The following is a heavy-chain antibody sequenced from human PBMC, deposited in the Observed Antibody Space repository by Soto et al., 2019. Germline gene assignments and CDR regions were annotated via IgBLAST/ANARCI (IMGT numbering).Heavy chain of an antibody. J-gene: IGHJ6*02. Sequence: SETLSLTCSVSGGSINSHYWTWIRQPPGEGLEWIGYIYYSGSTNYNPSVKSRVTIALDTSKNQFSLNLSSVAAADTGIYYCARVSDRSGWGLAMGVLCQETTVTVSS. CDR1: GGSINSHY. CDR2: IYYSGST. V-gene: IGHV4-59*11. D-gene: IGHD6-19*01. CDR3: ARVSDRSGWGLAMGV.